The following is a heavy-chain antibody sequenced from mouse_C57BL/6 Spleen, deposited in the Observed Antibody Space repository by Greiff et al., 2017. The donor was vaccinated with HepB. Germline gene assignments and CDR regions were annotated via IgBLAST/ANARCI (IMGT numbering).Heavy chain of an antibody. V-gene: IGHV1-61*01. CDR1: GYTFTSYW. CDR2: IYPSDSET. Sequence: QVQLQQSGAELVRPGSSVKLSCKASGYTFTSYWMDWVKQRPGQGLEWIGNIYPSDSETHYNQKFKDKATLTVDKSSSTAYMQLSSLTSEDSAVYYCARENYGSSYAMDYWGQGTSVTVSS. J-gene: IGHJ4*01. D-gene: IGHD1-1*01. CDR3: ARENYGSSYAMDY.